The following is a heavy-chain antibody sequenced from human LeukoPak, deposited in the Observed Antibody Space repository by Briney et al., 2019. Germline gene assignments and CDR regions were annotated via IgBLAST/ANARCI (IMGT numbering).Heavy chain of an antibody. CDR2: IFHTGSA. CDR1: GGSISSFY. D-gene: IGHD3-10*01. J-gene: IGHJ4*02. Sequence: PSETLSLTCTVSGGSISSFYWSWIRQPPGQGLEWIGYIFHTGSASYNPSLRSRVTMSVDTSKNQFSLRLTSVSAADTAVYYCARYGSGNTEFDYWGQGTLVTVSS. CDR3: ARYGSGNTEFDY. V-gene: IGHV4-59*01.